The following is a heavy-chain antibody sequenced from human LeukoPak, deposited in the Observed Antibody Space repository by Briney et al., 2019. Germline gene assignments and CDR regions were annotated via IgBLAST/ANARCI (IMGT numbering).Heavy chain of an antibody. CDR2: IYTSGST. D-gene: IGHD4-17*01. CDR1: GGSISSYY. V-gene: IGHV4-4*07. J-gene: IGHJ2*01. CDR3: ARDQANYNDYGDYGYWYFDL. Sequence: SETLSLTCTVSGGSISSYYWSWIRQPAGKGLEWIGRIYTSGSTNYNPSLKSRVTMSVDTSKNQFSLKLSSVTAADTAVYYCARDQANYNDYGDYGYWYFDLWGRGTLVTVSS.